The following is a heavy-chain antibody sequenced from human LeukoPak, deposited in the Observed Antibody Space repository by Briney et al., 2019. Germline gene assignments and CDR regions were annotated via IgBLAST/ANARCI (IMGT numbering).Heavy chain of an antibody. J-gene: IGHJ4*02. CDR1: GFTFSSYA. Sequence: GRSLRLSCAASGFTFSSYAMHWVRQAPGKGLEWVAVISYDGSNKYCADSVKGRFTISRDNSKNTLYLQMNSLRAEDTAVYYCARTPSPGGVDYWGQGTLVTVSS. CDR2: ISYDGSNK. V-gene: IGHV3-30-3*01. CDR3: ARTPSPGGVDY. D-gene: IGHD1-26*01.